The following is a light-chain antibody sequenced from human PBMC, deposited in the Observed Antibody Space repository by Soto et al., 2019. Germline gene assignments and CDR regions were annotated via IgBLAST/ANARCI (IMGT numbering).Light chain of an antibody. Sequence: DIVITQSPYSLSVSLCERASINCKSIQSVLYSSNNKNYLAWYQQKPGQSPQLLIHTLSYRASGVPDRFSGSGSGTDFTLRISRVEAEDVGVYYCMQHIEYPITFGQGTRLEIK. V-gene: IGKV2-40*01. J-gene: IGKJ5*01. CDR3: MQHIEYPIT. CDR1: QSVLYSSNNKNY. CDR2: TLS.